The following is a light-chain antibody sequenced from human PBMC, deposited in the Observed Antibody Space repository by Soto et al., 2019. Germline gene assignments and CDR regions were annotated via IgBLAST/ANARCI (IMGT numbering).Light chain of an antibody. J-gene: IGKJ1*01. CDR2: LGS. CDR1: QSLLHSNGYNY. CDR3: MQALQTPRT. Sequence: IVMTQSPLSLPVTPGEPASISCRSSQSLLHSNGYNYLDWYLQKPGQSPQLLTYLGSNRASGVPDRVSGSGSGTDCTLTISRVEAEDVGVYYCMQALQTPRTFGQGTKVEIK. V-gene: IGKV2-28*01.